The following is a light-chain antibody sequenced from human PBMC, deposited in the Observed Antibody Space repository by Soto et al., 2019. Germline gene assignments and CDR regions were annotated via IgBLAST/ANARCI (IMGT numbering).Light chain of an antibody. Sequence: QSALTQPASVSGSPGQSITISCTGTNSDVGSYNYVSWYQQHPGKAPKLMIYDVSYRPSGVSDRFSGSKSGNTASLTISGLQAEDEADYSCSSYTSSDTDVFGTGTKLTVL. V-gene: IGLV2-14*01. J-gene: IGLJ1*01. CDR1: NSDVGSYNY. CDR2: DVS. CDR3: SSYTSSDTDV.